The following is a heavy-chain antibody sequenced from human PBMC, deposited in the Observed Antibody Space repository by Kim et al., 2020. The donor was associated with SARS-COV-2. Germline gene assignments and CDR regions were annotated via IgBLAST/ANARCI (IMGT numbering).Heavy chain of an antibody. Sequence: SPSFHGQVTISADKARRTAYLQWSSLKAADTAMYYCARQRGSLAAAFDYWGQGTLVTVSS. D-gene: IGHD6-13*01. V-gene: IGHV5-51*01. CDR3: ARQRGSLAAAFDY. J-gene: IGHJ4*02.